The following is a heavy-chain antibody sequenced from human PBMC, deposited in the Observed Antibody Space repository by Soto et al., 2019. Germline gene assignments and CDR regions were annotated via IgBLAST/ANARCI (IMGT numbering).Heavy chain of an antibody. Sequence: ASVKVSCKASGYTFTGYYVHWVRQAPGQGLEWMGWINPNSGDTYLAQRFQGRVTMNRDTSIGTAYMELRGLTSDDTAEYYCAKAGPILEPATPVYLYNAMDVWGPGTTVTVSS. CDR3: AKAGPILEPATPVYLYNAMDV. V-gene: IGHV1-2*02. J-gene: IGHJ6*02. CDR2: INPNSGDT. CDR1: GYTFTGYY. D-gene: IGHD1-1*01.